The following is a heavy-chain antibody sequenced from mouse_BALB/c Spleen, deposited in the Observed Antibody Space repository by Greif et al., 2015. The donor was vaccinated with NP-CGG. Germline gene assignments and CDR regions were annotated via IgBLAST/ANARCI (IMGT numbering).Heavy chain of an antibody. Sequence: VQLQESDAELVKPGASVKISCKASGYTFTDHAIHWVKQKPEQGLEWIGYISPGNGDIKYNEKFKGKATLTADKSSSTAYMQLNSLTSEDSAVYFCNCDGYYSWFAYWGQGTLVTVSA. J-gene: IGHJ3*01. D-gene: IGHD2-3*01. CDR3: NCDGYYSWFAY. V-gene: IGHV1S53*02. CDR2: ISPGNGDI. CDR1: GYTFTDHA.